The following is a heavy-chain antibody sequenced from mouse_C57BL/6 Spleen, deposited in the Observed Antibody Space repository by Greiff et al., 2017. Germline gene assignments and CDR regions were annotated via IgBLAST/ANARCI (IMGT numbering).Heavy chain of an antibody. J-gene: IGHJ4*01. Sequence: EVQLQQSGPVLVKPGASVKMSCKASGYTFTDYYMNWVKQSHGKSPEWIGVINPYNGGTSYNQKFKGKATLTVDKSSSTAYMELNSLTSEDSAVYYCARHDGYYGYAMDYWGQGTSVTVSS. D-gene: IGHD2-3*01. CDR2: INPYNGGT. CDR3: ARHDGYYGYAMDY. V-gene: IGHV1-19*01. CDR1: GYTFTDYY.